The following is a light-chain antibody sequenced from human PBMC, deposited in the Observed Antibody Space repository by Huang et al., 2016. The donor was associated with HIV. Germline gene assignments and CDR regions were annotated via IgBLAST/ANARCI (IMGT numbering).Light chain of an antibody. CDR3: QQFNNYPH. V-gene: IGKV1D-13*01. J-gene: IGKJ4*01. CDR2: DGS. CDR1: QAINSP. Sequence: ATQLTQSPSSLSASVGDRVVITCRARQAINSPLAWYHQKPGRAPKLLIYDGSTLERGVPSRVSGSGSGTDFTLTISSLQPEDFANYYCQQFNNYPHFGGGTKVAIK.